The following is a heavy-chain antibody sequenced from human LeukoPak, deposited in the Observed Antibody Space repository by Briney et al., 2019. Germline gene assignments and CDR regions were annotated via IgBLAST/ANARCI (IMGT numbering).Heavy chain of an antibody. V-gene: IGHV3-21*01. J-gene: IGHJ4*02. D-gene: IGHD2/OR15-2a*01. Sequence: GGSLRLSCAASGFTFSSYSMNWVRQAPGKGLEWVSSISSSSSYIYYAGSVKGRFTISRDNAKNSLYLQMNSLRDEDTAVYYCARGILSGLDYWGQGTLVTVSS. CDR1: GFTFSSYS. CDR2: ISSSSSYI. CDR3: ARGILSGLDY.